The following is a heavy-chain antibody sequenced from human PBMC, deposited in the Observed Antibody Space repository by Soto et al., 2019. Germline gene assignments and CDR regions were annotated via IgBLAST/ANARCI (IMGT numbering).Heavy chain of an antibody. CDR1: GFPFSSLW. Sequence: EVQLVESGGGLVLPGGSLRLSCAASGFPFSSLWMSWVRQAPGKGLEWVANIKHDGSDQYYVESVKGRFTISRDNARNSLSLQMNSLRGDYTAVYYCTRAGGSYYFDFWGQGTLVPVSA. J-gene: IGHJ4*02. D-gene: IGHD3-10*01. CDR2: IKHDGSDQ. CDR3: TRAGGSYYFDF. V-gene: IGHV3-7*01.